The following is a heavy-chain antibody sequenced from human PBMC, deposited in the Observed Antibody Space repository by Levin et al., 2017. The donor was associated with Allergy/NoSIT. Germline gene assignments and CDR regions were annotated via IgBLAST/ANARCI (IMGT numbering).Heavy chain of an antibody. CDR2: ISWNSGSI. V-gene: IGHV3-9*01. CDR3: AKDRGSGYYRTDMDYFDY. J-gene: IGHJ4*02. Sequence: GGSLRLSCAASGFTFDDYAMHWVRQAPGKGLEWVSGISWNSGSIGYADSVKGRFTISRDNAKNSLYLQMNSLRAEDTALYYCAKDRGSGYYRTDMDYFDYWGQGTLVTVSS. D-gene: IGHD3-22*01. CDR1: GFTFDDYA.